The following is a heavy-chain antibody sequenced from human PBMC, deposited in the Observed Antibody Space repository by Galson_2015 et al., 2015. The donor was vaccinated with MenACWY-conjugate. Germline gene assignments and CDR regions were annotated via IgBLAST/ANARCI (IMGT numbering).Heavy chain of an antibody. D-gene: IGHD1-26*01. CDR3: ASGGTHPRRFLRWIDP. CDR2: MYYSETP. Sequence: SETLSLTCTVSGGSIRNYYWSWIRQPPGKALEWIGYMYYSETPRYNPSLKSRVTISVDTSRDQFSLTLSSVTAADTAVYYCASGGTHPRRFLRWIDPWGQGSLVTVSS. CDR1: GGSIRNYY. V-gene: IGHV4-59*01. J-gene: IGHJ5*02.